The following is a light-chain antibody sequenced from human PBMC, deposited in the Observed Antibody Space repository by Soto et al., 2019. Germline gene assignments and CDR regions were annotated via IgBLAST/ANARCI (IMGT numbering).Light chain of an antibody. Sequence: DIQMTQCPSYVSSSGGNRVSITCRASQDIRSWLAWYQQRPGKAHKLLIYAATILQSGVHSRFSGSGSGTTFTLTINNLQPEDFASYFCQKANSFPLNFGGGTKV. CDR2: AAT. V-gene: IGKV1-12*01. CDR1: QDIRSW. CDR3: QKANSFPLN. J-gene: IGKJ4*01.